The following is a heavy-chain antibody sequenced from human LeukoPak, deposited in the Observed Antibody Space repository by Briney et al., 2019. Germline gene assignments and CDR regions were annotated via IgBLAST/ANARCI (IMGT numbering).Heavy chain of an antibody. V-gene: IGHV3-30*02. CDR1: GFTFSSYA. Sequence: GGSLRLSCAASGFTFSSYAMHWVRQAPGKGLEWVAFIRYDGSNKYYADSVKGRFTISRDNSKNTLYLQMNSLRAEDTAVYYCAKEARSSSGWFEGFDYWGQGTLVTVSS. D-gene: IGHD6-19*01. CDR2: IRYDGSNK. J-gene: IGHJ4*02. CDR3: AKEARSSSGWFEGFDY.